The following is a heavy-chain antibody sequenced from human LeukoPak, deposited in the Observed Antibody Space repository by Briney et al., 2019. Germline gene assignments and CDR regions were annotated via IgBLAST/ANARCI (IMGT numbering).Heavy chain of an antibody. CDR1: GYPFIDYY. Sequence: GASVKVSCKASGYPFIDYYLHWVRQAPGQGLEWMGWIDANSGGTNYAQKFEGRVTMTTDTSTSTAYMELRSLRSDDTAVYYCARDGQSIAVAGSEGYYYGMDVWGQGTTVTVSS. D-gene: IGHD6-19*01. CDR3: ARDGQSIAVAGSEGYYYGMDV. V-gene: IGHV1-2*02. J-gene: IGHJ6*02. CDR2: IDANSGGT.